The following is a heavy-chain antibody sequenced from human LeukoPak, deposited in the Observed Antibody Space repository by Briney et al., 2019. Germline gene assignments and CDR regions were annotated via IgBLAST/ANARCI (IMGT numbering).Heavy chain of an antibody. CDR2: ISSGGST. J-gene: IGHJ4*02. Sequence: PGGSLRLSCVASGFTVNNNYMNWVRQGPGKGLEWVSVISSGGSTYYADSVTGRFTISRDNSKNTLYLQMNSLRVEDTAVYYCGRDLIGTAASWGCWGQGTLVTVSS. CDR1: GFTVNNNY. CDR3: GRDLIGTAASWGC. V-gene: IGHV3-53*01. D-gene: IGHD6-25*01.